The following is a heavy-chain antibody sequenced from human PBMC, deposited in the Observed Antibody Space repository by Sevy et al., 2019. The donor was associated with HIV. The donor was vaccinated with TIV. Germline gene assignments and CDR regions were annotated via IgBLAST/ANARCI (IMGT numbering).Heavy chain of an antibody. Sequence: SETLSLTCAVYGGSFSGYYWSWIRQPPGKGLEWIGEINHSGSTNYNPSLKSRVTISVDTSKNQFSLKLSSVTAADTAVYDWARVELSWTGYYNYYYGMDVWGQGTTVTVSS. CDR1: GGSFSGYY. D-gene: IGHD3-16*02. J-gene: IGHJ6*02. CDR3: ARVELSWTGYYNYYYGMDV. V-gene: IGHV4-34*01. CDR2: INHSGST.